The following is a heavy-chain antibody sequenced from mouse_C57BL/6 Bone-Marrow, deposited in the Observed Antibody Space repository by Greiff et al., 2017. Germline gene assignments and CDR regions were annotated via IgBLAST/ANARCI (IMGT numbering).Heavy chain of an antibody. CDR2: IRLKSDNYAT. CDR1: GFTFSNYW. J-gene: IGHJ2*01. D-gene: IGHD2-1*01. V-gene: IGHV6-3*01. CDR3: TGVTMLLGY. Sequence: EVKLVESGGGLVQPGGSMKLSCVASGFTFSNYWMNWVRQSPEKGLEWVAQIRLKSDNYATHYAESVKGRFTISRDDAKSSVYLQMINLRAEDTGIYYCTGVTMLLGYWGQVTTLTVSS.